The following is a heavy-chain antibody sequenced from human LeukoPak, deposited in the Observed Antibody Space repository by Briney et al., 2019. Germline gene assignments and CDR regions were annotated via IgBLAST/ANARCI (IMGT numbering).Heavy chain of an antibody. V-gene: IGHV3-30*04. J-gene: IGHJ4*02. CDR3: ARDERLGELSSIDY. CDR1: GFTFSSYA. CDR2: ISYDGSNK. D-gene: IGHD3-16*02. Sequence: GGSLRLSCAASGFTFSSYAMHWVRQAPGKGLEWVAVISYDGSNKYYADSVKGRFTISRDNSKNTLYLQVNSLRAEDTAVYYCARDERLGELSSIDYWGQGTLVTVSS.